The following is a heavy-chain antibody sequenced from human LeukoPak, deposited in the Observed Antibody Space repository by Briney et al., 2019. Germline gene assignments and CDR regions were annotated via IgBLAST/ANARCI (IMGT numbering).Heavy chain of an antibody. J-gene: IGHJ5*02. CDR1: GGSISSYY. D-gene: IGHD3-3*01. Sequence: PSETLSLTCTVSGGSISSYYWSWIRQPPGKGLEWIGYINYSGSTNYNPSLKSRVTISVDTSKNQFSLKLSSVTAADTAVYYCARGYYDFWSGYYANWFDPWGQGTLVTVSS. V-gene: IGHV4-59*12. CDR3: ARGYYDFWSGYYANWFDP. CDR2: INYSGST.